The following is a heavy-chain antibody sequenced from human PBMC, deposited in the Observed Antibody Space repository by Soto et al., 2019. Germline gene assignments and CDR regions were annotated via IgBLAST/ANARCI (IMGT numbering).Heavy chain of an antibody. D-gene: IGHD3-3*01. Sequence: SETLSLTCTVSGGSISSSSYYWGWIRQPPGKGLEWIGSIYYSGSTYYNPSLKSRVTISVDTSKNQFSLKLSSVTAADTAVYYCARHVIGAYYDFWSGYHFDYWGQGTLVTVSS. CDR2: IYYSGST. J-gene: IGHJ4*02. CDR1: GGSISSSSYY. V-gene: IGHV4-39*01. CDR3: ARHVIGAYYDFWSGYHFDY.